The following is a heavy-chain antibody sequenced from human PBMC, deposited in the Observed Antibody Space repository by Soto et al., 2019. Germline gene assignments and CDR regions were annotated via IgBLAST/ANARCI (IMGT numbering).Heavy chain of an antibody. V-gene: IGHV3-11*01. CDR1: GYTFSDYY. J-gene: IGHJ4*02. Sequence: QVQLVESGGDLVKPGGSLRLSCAASGYTFSDYYMSWIRQAPGKGLEWISYIDTSGTKIYYADSVKGRFTITRDNAKNSLYLEMSCLRDEDTAVYYCASHYDMWSGYLSPVDYWGQGTLVTVSS. CDR2: IDTSGTKI. D-gene: IGHD3-3*01. CDR3: ASHYDMWSGYLSPVDY.